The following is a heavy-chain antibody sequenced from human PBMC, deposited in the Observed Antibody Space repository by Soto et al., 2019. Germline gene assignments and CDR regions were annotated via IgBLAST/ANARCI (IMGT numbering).Heavy chain of an antibody. CDR3: ARLDCTNGVCWDYYYYGMDV. D-gene: IGHD2-8*01. J-gene: IGHJ6*02. Sequence: SVKVSCKASGYTFTSYGISWVRQAPGQGLEWMGGIIPIFGTANYAQKFQGRVTITADESTSTAYMELSSLRSEDTAVYYCARLDCTNGVCWDYYYYGMDVWGQGTTVTVSS. CDR1: GYTFTSYG. CDR2: IIPIFGTA. V-gene: IGHV1-69*13.